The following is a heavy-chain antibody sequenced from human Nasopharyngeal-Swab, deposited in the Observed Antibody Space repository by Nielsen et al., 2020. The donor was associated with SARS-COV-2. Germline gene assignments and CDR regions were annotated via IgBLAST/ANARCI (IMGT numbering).Heavy chain of an antibody. D-gene: IGHD4-17*01. CDR1: GFTFSNYA. CDR3: ARDGDYTLDY. CDR2: ISGSGAHT. V-gene: IGHV3-23*01. J-gene: IGHJ4*02. Sequence: GESLKISCAASGFTFSNYAMTWVRQAPGRGLEWVSSISGSGAHTYYADSVKGRFTISRDNSKNTLYLQMNSLRAEDAAVYYCARDGDYTLDYWGQGTLVTVSS.